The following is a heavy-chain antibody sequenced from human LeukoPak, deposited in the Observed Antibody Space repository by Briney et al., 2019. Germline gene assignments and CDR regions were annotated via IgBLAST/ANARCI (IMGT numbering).Heavy chain of an antibody. CDR1: GYTFTGYY. CDR3: ARDPLYGDYEVGELDAFDI. Sequence: ASVKVSCKASGYTFTGYYMHWVRLAPGQGLEWMGWINPNSGGTNYAQKFQGRVTMTRDTSISTAYMELSRLRSDDTAVYYCARDPLYGDYEVGELDAFDIWGQGTMVTVSS. D-gene: IGHD4-17*01. CDR2: INPNSGGT. V-gene: IGHV1-2*02. J-gene: IGHJ3*02.